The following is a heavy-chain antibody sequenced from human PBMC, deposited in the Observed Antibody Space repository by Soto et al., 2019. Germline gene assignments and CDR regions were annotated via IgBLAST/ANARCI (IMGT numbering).Heavy chain of an antibody. CDR2: IWYDGSNK. CDR1: GFTFSSYG. CDR3: ARGLSGDYFDY. D-gene: IGHD7-27*01. V-gene: IGHV3-33*01. Sequence: GGSLRLSCAASGFTFSSYGMHWVRQAPGKGLEWVAVIWYDGSNKYYADSGKGRFTISRDNSKNTLYLQMNSLRAEDTAVYYCARGLSGDYFDYWGQGTLVTVSS. J-gene: IGHJ4*02.